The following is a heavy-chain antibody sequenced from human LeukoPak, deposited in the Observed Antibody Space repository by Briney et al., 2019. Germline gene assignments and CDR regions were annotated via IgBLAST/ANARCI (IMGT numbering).Heavy chain of an antibody. D-gene: IGHD1-7*01. CDR2: IYYSGST. CDR3: ARVPGGGTAAN. V-gene: IGHV4-61*01. CDR1: GGSVSSGSYY. J-gene: IGHJ3*01. Sequence: KPSETLSLTCTVSGGSVSSGSYYWIWIRQPPGKGVEWIGYIYYSGSTNYNPSLKSRVTISVDTSKNQFSLKLRSVTAADTAVYYCARVPGGGTAANWGQGTMVTVSS.